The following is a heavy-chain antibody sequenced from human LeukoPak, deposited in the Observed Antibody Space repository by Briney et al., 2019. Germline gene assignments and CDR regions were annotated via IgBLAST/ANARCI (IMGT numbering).Heavy chain of an antibody. CDR2: ISGSGGST. V-gene: IGHV3-23*01. J-gene: IGHJ3*02. D-gene: IGHD1-14*01. CDR3: AKEQLQGVRNPPGNAFDI. Sequence: PGGSLRLSCAASGFTFSSYAMSWVRQAPGKGLEWVSAISGSGGSTYYADSVKGRFTISRDNSKNTLYLQMNSLRAEDTAVYYCAKEQLQGVRNPPGNAFDIWGQGTMVAVSS. CDR1: GFTFSSYA.